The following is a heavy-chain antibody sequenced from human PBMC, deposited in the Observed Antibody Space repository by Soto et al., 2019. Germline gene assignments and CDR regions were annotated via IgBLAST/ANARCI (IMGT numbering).Heavy chain of an antibody. Sequence: KMSCKGSGYSFTSYWIGWVRQMPGKGLEWMGIIYPGDSDTRYSPSFQGQVTISADKSISTAYLQWSSLKASDTAMYYCARPRYYDSSGYYPLDYWGQGTLVTVSS. CDR1: GYSFTSYW. D-gene: IGHD3-22*01. J-gene: IGHJ4*02. CDR3: ARPRYYDSSGYYPLDY. CDR2: IYPGDSDT. V-gene: IGHV5-51*01.